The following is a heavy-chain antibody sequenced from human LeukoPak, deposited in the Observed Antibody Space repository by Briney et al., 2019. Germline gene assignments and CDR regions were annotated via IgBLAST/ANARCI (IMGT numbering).Heavy chain of an antibody. CDR2: IYYSGST. V-gene: IGHV4-59*12. J-gene: IGHJ5*02. CDR3: ARDRMVRGQGWWSYNWFDP. Sequence: SETLSLTCTVSGGSISSYYWSWIRQPPGKGLEWIGYIYYSGSTYYNPSLKSRVTISVDTSKNQFSLKLSSVTAADTAVYYCARDRMVRGQGWWSYNWFDPWGQGTLVTVSS. D-gene: IGHD3-10*01. CDR1: GGSISSYY.